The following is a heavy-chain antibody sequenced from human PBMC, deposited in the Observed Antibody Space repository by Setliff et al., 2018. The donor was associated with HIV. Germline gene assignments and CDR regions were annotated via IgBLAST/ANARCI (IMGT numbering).Heavy chain of an antibody. J-gene: IGHJ3*02. Sequence: SETLSLTCTVSGGSISSGSHYWSWIRQPAGKGLEWIGRLDTSGSTNYNPSLKGRVAISVDTSKNQFSVKLSSVSAADTAVYYCAREKTVDYYDSIDAFDIWGQGTMVTVSS. V-gene: IGHV4-61*02. CDR1: GGSISSGSHY. CDR3: AREKTVDYYDSIDAFDI. CDR2: LDTSGST. D-gene: IGHD3-22*01.